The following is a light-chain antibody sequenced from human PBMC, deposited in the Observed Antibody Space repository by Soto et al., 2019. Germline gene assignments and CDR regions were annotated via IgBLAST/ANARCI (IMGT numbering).Light chain of an antibody. CDR3: GTWDSSLSVVV. Sequence: QSVLTQPPSVSAAPGQKVTISCSGSSSNIGTYYISWYQHLPGTAPKLLIDDNNERPSGIPDRFSASKSGTSGTLGITGLQTGDEADYYCGTWDSSLSVVVFGGGTKLT. J-gene: IGLJ2*01. V-gene: IGLV1-51*01. CDR2: DNN. CDR1: SSNIGTYY.